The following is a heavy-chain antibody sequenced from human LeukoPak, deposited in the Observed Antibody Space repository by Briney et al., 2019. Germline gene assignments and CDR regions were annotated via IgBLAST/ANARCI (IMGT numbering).Heavy chain of an antibody. CDR3: AKGGIAAAGTLVY. CDR1: GFTFSSYA. Sequence: GGSLRLSCAASGFTFSSYAMSWVRQAPGKGLEWVSAISGSDGSTYYADSVKGRFTISRDNSRNTLYLQVNSLRDEDTAVYYCAKGGIAAAGTLVYWGQGTLVTVSS. V-gene: IGHV3-23*01. J-gene: IGHJ4*02. CDR2: ISGSDGST. D-gene: IGHD6-13*01.